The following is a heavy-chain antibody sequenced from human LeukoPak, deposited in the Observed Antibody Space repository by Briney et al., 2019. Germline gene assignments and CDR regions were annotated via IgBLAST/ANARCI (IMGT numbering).Heavy chain of an antibody. CDR2: ISSSGSTI. J-gene: IGHJ4*02. V-gene: IGHV3-48*03. CDR3: ARALHYYGSGSYYTYYFDY. CDR1: GFTFSSYE. D-gene: IGHD3-10*01. Sequence: GGSLRLSCAASGFTFSSYEMNWVRQAPGKGLEWVSYISSSGSTIYYADSVKGRFTISRDNAKNSLYLQMNSLRAEDTAVYYCARALHYYGSGSYYTYYFDYWGQGTLVTVSS.